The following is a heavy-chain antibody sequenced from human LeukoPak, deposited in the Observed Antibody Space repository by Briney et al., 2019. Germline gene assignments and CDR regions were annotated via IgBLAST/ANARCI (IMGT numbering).Heavy chain of an antibody. CDR1: GYSISSGYY. CDR3: ARDSGTTGEVKFDP. V-gene: IGHV4-38-2*02. CDR2: IYHSGST. D-gene: IGHD3-10*01. J-gene: IGHJ5*02. Sequence: PSETLSLTCTVSGYSISSGYYWGWIRQPPGKGLEWIGIIYHSGSTYYNPSLKSRVTISVDTSKNQFSLNLSSVTAADTAVYYCARDSGTTGEVKFDPWGQGTLVTVSS.